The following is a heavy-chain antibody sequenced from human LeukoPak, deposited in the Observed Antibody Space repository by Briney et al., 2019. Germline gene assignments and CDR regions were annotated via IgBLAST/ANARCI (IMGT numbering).Heavy chain of an antibody. CDR1: GGTFTSYA. Sequence: ASVKVSRKASGGTFTSYAISWVRQAPGQGLEWMGRIIPILGIANYAQKFQGRVTITADKSTSTAYMELSSLRSEDTAVYYCARSGAQRELRSPVRYWGQGTLVSVSS. CDR2: IIPILGIA. V-gene: IGHV1-69*04. CDR3: ARSGAQRELRSPVRY. D-gene: IGHD1-7*01. J-gene: IGHJ4*02.